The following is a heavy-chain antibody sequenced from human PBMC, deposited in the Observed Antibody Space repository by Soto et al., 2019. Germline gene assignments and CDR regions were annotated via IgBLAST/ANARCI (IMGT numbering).Heavy chain of an antibody. D-gene: IGHD6-19*01. V-gene: IGHV3-23*01. CDR3: AWGVAGTYAGGFDY. Sequence: EVQLLESGGDLVQPGASLRLSCAASGFTFSSYGINWVRQAPGKGLEWVSGISNSGGSTDYADSVKGRFTISRDKSKNTLYLQVNSLRAEDTAVYYCAWGVAGTYAGGFDYWGQGTLVTVSS. CDR2: ISNSGGST. J-gene: IGHJ4*02. CDR1: GFTFSSYG.